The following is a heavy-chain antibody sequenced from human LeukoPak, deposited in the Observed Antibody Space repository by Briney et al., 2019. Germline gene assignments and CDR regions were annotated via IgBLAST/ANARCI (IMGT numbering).Heavy chain of an antibody. D-gene: IGHD3-3*01. CDR3: ARDRAFRNNFWSVTDAFDI. Sequence: ASVKVSCKASGYTFTGYYMHWVRQAPGQGLEWMGWINPNSGGTNYAQKFQGRVTMTRDTSISTAYMELSRLRSDDTAVYYCARDRAFRNNFWSVTDAFDIWGQGTMVTVSS. J-gene: IGHJ3*02. V-gene: IGHV1-2*02. CDR1: GYTFTGYY. CDR2: INPNSGGT.